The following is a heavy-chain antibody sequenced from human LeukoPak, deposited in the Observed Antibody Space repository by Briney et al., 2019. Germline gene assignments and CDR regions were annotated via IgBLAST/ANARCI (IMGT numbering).Heavy chain of an antibody. CDR3: AKSYFDYSTYYSYYFNL. CDR1: GGSISGGY. V-gene: IGHV4-4*09. D-gene: IGHD4-11*01. Sequence: SETLSLTCTVSGGSISGGYWSWIRQPPGRGLEWIGYVYTSGSTNYNPSLKSRVTISVDTSKSQFALKLSSVTAADTAVYYCAKSYFDYSTYYSYYFNLWGQGALVNVSS. CDR2: VYTSGST. J-gene: IGHJ4*02.